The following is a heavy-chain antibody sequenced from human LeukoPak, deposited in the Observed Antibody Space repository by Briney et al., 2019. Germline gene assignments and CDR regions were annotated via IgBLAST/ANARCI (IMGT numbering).Heavy chain of an antibody. CDR2: IYTSGST. Sequence: PSETLSLTCTVSGGSISSYYWSWIRQPAGKGLEWIGRIYTSGSTNYNPSLKSRVTMSVDTSKNQFSLKLSSVTAADTAVYYCARRAYSYYYDTSGQRAFDIWGQGTMVTVSS. CDR1: GGSISSYY. D-gene: IGHD3-22*01. CDR3: ARRAYSYYYDTSGQRAFDI. V-gene: IGHV4-4*07. J-gene: IGHJ3*02.